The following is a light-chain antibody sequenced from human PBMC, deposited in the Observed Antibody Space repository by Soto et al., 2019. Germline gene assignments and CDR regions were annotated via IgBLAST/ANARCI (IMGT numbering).Light chain of an antibody. CDR3: QQRTNWPDT. Sequence: EIVLTQSPGTLSLSTGERATLSCRASQSVSSSYLAWYQQKPGQAPRLLIYGASNRATGIPDRFSGSGSGTDFTLTISSLEPEDFAVYYCQQRTNWPDTFGQGTRLEIK. V-gene: IGKV3D-20*02. CDR1: QSVSSSY. CDR2: GAS. J-gene: IGKJ5*01.